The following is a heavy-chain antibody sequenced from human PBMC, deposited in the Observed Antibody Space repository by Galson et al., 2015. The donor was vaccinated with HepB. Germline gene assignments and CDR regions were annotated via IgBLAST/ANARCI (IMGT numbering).Heavy chain of an antibody. CDR3: ARFPHSSSWDDSYYYMDV. CDR2: IIPIFGTR. V-gene: IGHV1-69*13. Sequence: SVKVSCKASGGTFSRYAISWVRQAPGQGLAWMGGIIPIFGTRKYAQKFQGRVTITADESTSTAYMELRSLRSEDTAVYYCARFPHSSSWDDSYYYMDVWGKGTTVTVSS. CDR1: GGTFSRYA. D-gene: IGHD6-13*01. J-gene: IGHJ6*03.